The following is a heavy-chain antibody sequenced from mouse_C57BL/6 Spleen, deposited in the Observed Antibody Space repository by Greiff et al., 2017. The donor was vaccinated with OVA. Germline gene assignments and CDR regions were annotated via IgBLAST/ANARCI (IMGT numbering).Heavy chain of an antibody. CDR3: ARDGLGRKTLFDY. D-gene: IGHD4-1*01. CDR2: ISDGGSYT. CDR1: GFTFSSYA. J-gene: IGHJ2*01. Sequence: EVMLVESGGGLVKPGGSLKLSCAASGFTFSSYAMSWVRQTPEKRLEWVATISDGGSYTYYPDNVKGRFTISRDNAKNNLYLQMSHLKSEDTAMYYCARDGLGRKTLFDYWGQGTTLTVSS. V-gene: IGHV5-4*01.